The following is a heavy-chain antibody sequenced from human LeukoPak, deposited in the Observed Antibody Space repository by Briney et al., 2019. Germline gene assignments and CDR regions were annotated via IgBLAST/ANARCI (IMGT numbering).Heavy chain of an antibody. V-gene: IGHV3-74*01. Sequence: GGSLRLSCAASGFTFSSYWIHCVRQAPGKEVMSCSRINADGTSTTYADSVKGRFTISRDNAKHKLYMHVNSLRDDDTAVYYCARGGTDDDFDIWGQGTMVTVSS. CDR1: GFTFSSYW. CDR3: ARGGTDDDFDI. D-gene: IGHD1-26*01. J-gene: IGHJ3*02. CDR2: INADGTST.